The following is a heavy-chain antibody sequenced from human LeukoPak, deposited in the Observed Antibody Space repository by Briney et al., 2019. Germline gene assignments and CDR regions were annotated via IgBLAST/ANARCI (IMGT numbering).Heavy chain of an antibody. V-gene: IGHV4-59*01. CDR3: ARGALHDYYYYMDV. J-gene: IGHJ6*03. Sequence: SETLSLTCAVYGGSFSSYYWSWIRQPPGKGLEWIGYIYYSGSTNYNPSLKSRVTISVDTSKNQFSLKLSSVTAADTAVYYCARGALHDYYYYMDVWGKGTTVTVSS. CDR2: IYYSGST. D-gene: IGHD2-15*01. CDR1: GGSFSSYY.